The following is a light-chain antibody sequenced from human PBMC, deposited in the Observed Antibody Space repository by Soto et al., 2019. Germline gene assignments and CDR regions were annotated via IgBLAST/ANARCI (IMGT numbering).Light chain of an antibody. V-gene: IGKV3-20*01. J-gene: IGKJ4*01. Sequence: EVVMTQSPATLSVSPGERVTLSCRSSQSVADNLAWFQQKPGQGPRLLIYGASYRATGIPDRFSGSGSGTDFTLTISRLEPEDFAVYYCQQYGTSPPLTFGAGTRVEV. CDR2: GAS. CDR1: QSVADN. CDR3: QQYGTSPPLT.